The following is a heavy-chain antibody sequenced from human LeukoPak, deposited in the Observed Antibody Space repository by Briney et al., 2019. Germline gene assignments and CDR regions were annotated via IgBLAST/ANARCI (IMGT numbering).Heavy chain of an antibody. CDR1: GGSISSSTYY. V-gene: IGHV4-39*01. D-gene: IGHD3-10*01. CDR2: INYSGIT. CDR3: AGHKVGSSVRPSDYFDY. J-gene: IGHJ4*02. Sequence: PSETLSLTCTVSGGSISSSTYYCAWIRQPPGKGLEWISNINYSGITYSNPSLKSRVTISVDTSKNQFSLKLSSVTAADTAVYYCAGHKVGSSVRPSDYFDYWGQGILVTVSS.